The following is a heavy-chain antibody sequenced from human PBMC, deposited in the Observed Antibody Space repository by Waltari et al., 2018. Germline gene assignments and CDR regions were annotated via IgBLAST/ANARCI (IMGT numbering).Heavy chain of an antibody. V-gene: IGHV4-4*02. CDR1: GDSTRGNYW. D-gene: IGHD2-2*01. J-gene: IGHJ4*02. CDR3: AGDRAIGLFFDY. Sequence: QVQLQESGQGLVTHSGTLSLTCAVSGDSTRGNYWWSWVRQSPEKGLEWIGQVYHSGKTHYNPSLQSRVTISVDKPKNQFSLNLNSVTAADTAVYYCAGDRAIGLFFDYWGRGTLVTVSS. CDR2: VYHSGKT.